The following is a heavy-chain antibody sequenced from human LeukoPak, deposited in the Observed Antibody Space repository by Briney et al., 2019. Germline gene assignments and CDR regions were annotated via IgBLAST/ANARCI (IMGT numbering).Heavy chain of an antibody. CDR1: GFSFSVYE. CDR2: ISSSGTTT. D-gene: IGHD3-22*01. CDR3: TTLTVAINFDY. V-gene: IGHV3-48*03. Sequence: PGGSLRLSCAASGFSFSVYEMHWVRQAPGKGLEWISDISSSGTTTYYADSVKGRFTISRDNAKNSLHLQMNSLRAEDTAVYYCTTLTVAINFDYWGQGTLVTVSS. J-gene: IGHJ4*02.